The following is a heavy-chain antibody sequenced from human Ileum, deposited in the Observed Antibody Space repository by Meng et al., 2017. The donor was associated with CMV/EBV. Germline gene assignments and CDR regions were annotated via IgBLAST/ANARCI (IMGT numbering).Heavy chain of an antibody. J-gene: IGHJ5*02. CDR1: GDTFIGYY. D-gene: IGHD3-10*01. Sequence: CKASGDTFIGYYMDWVRQAPGQGLEWMGWINLNSGDTKYAQNFQGRVTMTRDTSISTGNMELSSLRSDDTAVYYCARERAGVAGFDPWGQGTLVTVSS. CDR3: ARERAGVAGFDP. V-gene: IGHV1-2*02. CDR2: INLNSGDT.